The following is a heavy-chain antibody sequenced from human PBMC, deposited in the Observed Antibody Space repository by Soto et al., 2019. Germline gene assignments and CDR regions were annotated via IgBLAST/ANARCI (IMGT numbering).Heavy chain of an antibody. V-gene: IGHV1-69*06. CDR3: AGRCDGTNCLAHFDY. CDR1: GGTFNNYV. Sequence: QVQLVQSGAEVKKPGSSVKVSCRASGGTFNNYVINWVRQAPGQGLEWMAGIIPIFGTPNYAQKFQGRVTITADKSTCTAYMELNSLRSEDTAVYYCAGRCDGTNCLAHFDYWGQGTLVTVSS. J-gene: IGHJ4*02. D-gene: IGHD2-2*01. CDR2: IIPIFGTP.